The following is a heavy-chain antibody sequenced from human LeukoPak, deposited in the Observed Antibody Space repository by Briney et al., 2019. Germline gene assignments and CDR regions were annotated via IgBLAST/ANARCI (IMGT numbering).Heavy chain of an antibody. CDR3: ARGPIYSGSYYGY. V-gene: IGHV1-69*05. D-gene: IGHD1-26*01. J-gene: IGHJ4*02. Sequence: KVSCKASGGTFSSYAISWVRQAPGQGLEWMGRIIPIFGTANYAQKFQGRVTITTDESTSTDYMELSSLRSEDTAVYYCARGPIYSGSYYGYWGQGTLVTVSS. CDR1: GGTFSSYA. CDR2: IIPIFGTA.